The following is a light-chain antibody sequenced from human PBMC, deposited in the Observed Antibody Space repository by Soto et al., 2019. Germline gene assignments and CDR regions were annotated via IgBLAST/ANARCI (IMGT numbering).Light chain of an antibody. Sequence: QSVLTQPPSASGSPGQSVTISCTGTSSDVGGYNYVSWYQQHPGKALKLMIYEVSKRPSGVPDRFSGSKSGNTASLTVSGLQAEDEADYYCSSYAGSNNVVFGGGTKLTVL. CDR1: SSDVGGYNY. J-gene: IGLJ2*01. CDR2: EVS. V-gene: IGLV2-8*01. CDR3: SSYAGSNNVV.